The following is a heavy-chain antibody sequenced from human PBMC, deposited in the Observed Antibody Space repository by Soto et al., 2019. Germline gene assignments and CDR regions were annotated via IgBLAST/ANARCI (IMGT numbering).Heavy chain of an antibody. CDR1: GFTFSRYE. D-gene: IGHD6-13*01. CDR2: ISTSGSTI. V-gene: IGHV3-48*03. Sequence: GGSLRLSCAASGFTFSRYEMNWVRQAPGKGLELLSYISTSGSTIYYADSVKGRFTISRDNAKNSLYLQINSLRAEDTAVYYCARELAAAGSFAYGGQGTLVTVSS. CDR3: ARELAAAGSFAY. J-gene: IGHJ4*02.